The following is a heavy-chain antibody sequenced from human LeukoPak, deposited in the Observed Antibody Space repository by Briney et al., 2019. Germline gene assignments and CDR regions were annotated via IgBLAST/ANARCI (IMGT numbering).Heavy chain of an antibody. V-gene: IGHV4-59*11. CDR1: GGSISSHY. D-gene: IGHD3-3*01. Sequence: SETLSLTCTVSGGSISSHYWSWIRQPPGKGLEWIGYIYYSGSTNYNPSLKSRVTISVDTSKNQFSLKLSSVTAADTAVYYCARVIGGYDFWSGLSSYYYYYMDVWGEGTTVTVSS. J-gene: IGHJ6*03. CDR2: IYYSGST. CDR3: ARVIGGYDFWSGLSSYYYYYMDV.